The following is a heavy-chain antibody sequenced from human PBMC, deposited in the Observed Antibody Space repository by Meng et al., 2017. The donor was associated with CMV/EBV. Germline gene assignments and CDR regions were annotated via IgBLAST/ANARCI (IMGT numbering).Heavy chain of an antibody. D-gene: IGHD2-2*01. CDR2: ISSNSSYI. CDR3: ARDRRGYCSSTSCYYHYYYGMDV. J-gene: IGHJ6*02. V-gene: IGHV3-21*01. CDR1: GFTFSSYS. Sequence: GESLKISCAASGFTFSSYSMNWVRQAPGKGLEWVSSISSNSSYIYYADSVKGRFTISRDNAKNSLYLQMNSLRAEDTAVYYCARDRRGYCSSTSCYYHYYYGMDVWGQGTTVTVSS.